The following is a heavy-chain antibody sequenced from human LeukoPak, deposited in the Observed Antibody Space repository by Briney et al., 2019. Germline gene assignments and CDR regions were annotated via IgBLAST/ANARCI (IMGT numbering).Heavy chain of an antibody. J-gene: IGHJ4*02. Sequence: LSETLSLTCSVSDGSMSGSNYYWSWIRQPPGKGLEWIGEINHSGSTNYNPSLKSRVTISVDTSKNQFSLKLSSVTAADTAVYYCARDGDSSGYMPLRYWGQGTLVTVSS. V-gene: IGHV4-39*07. D-gene: IGHD3-22*01. CDR2: INHSGST. CDR3: ARDGDSSGYMPLRY. CDR1: DGSMSGSNYY.